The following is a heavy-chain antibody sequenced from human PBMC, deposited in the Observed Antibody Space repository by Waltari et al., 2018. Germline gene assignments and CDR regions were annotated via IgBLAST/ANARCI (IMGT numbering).Heavy chain of an antibody. V-gene: IGHV4-59*01. CDR3: ARAIRKGYFDL. D-gene: IGHD4-17*01. CDR1: GGSISSYY. J-gene: IGHJ2*01. CDR2: IYYLGST. Sequence: QVQLQESGPGLVKPSETLSLTCTVSGGSISSYYWSWIRQPPGKGREWIGYIYYLGSTTSNPSLRSRVTMSVDTSKNQFSLKLSSVTAADTAVYYCARAIRKGYFDLWGRGTLVTVSS.